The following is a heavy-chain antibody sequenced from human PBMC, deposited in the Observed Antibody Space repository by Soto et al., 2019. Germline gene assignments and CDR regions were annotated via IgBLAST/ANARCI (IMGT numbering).Heavy chain of an antibody. D-gene: IGHD4-17*01. J-gene: IGHJ4*02. CDR2: IYYSGST. CDR3: ARWLVTTINHYFDY. CDR1: GGSISSSSYY. Sequence: ASETLSLTCTVSGGSISSSSYYWVWIRQPPGKGLEWIGSIYYSGSTYYNPSLKSRVTISVDTSKNQFSLKLSSVTAADTAVYYCARWLVTTINHYFDYWGQGTLVTVSS. V-gene: IGHV4-39*01.